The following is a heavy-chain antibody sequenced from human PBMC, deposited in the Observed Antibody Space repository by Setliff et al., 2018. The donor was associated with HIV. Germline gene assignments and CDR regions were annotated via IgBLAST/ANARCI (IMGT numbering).Heavy chain of an antibody. V-gene: IGHV4-31*03. CDR3: AKEGNSVDNWLDP. CDR1: GDPIFLGCYY. J-gene: IGHJ5*02. CDR2: IYHTWKT. D-gene: IGHD1-26*01. Sequence: PSETLSLTCTVSGDPIFLGCYYWSWIRQHPGGGLDWIGYIYHTWKTYYNPSLQSRIIMSLDMSQNKFSLKLSSVTAADTAVYYCAKEGNSVDNWLDPWGPGTLVTVSS.